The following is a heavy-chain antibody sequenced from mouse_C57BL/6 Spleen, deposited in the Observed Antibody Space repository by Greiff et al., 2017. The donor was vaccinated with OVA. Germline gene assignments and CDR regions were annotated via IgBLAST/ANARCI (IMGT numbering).Heavy chain of an antibody. Sequence: QVQLQQSGAELVRPGASVTLSCKASGYTFTDYEMHWVKQTPVHGLEWIGAIDPETGGTAYNQKFKGKAILTADKSSSTAYMELRSLTSEDSAVYYCTRSGSNPWFAYWGQGTLVTVSA. J-gene: IGHJ3*01. V-gene: IGHV1-15*01. CDR3: TRSGSNPWFAY. D-gene: IGHD2-5*01. CDR2: IDPETGGT. CDR1: GYTFTDYE.